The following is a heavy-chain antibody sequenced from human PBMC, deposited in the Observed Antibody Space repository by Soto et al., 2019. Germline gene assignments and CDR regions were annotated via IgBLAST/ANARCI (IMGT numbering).Heavy chain of an antibody. CDR2: ISWNSGNI. CDR1: GFTFDDYA. CDR3: AKATEYGSGGYFLGY. D-gene: IGHD3-10*01. V-gene: IGHV3-9*01. Sequence: EVQLVESGGGLVQPGRSLRLSCAASGFTFDDYAMHWVRQAPGKGLEWVSGISWNSGNIGYADSVKGRFTISRDNAKNSLYLQMNSLRAEDTALYYCAKATEYGSGGYFLGYWGQGTLVTVSS. J-gene: IGHJ4*02.